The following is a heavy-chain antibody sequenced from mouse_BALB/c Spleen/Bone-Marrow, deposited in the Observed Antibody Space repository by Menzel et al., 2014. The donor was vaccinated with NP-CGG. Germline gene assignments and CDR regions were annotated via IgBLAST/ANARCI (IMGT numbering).Heavy chain of an antibody. CDR2: INPYNDGT. CDR1: GYTFTSYV. J-gene: IGHJ2*01. D-gene: IGHD2-14*01. V-gene: IGHV1-14*01. CDR3: AKGGNYRYDFDY. Sequence: EVQLQESGPELVKPGASVKMSCKASGYTFTSYVMHWVKQKPGQGLEWIGYINPYNDGTKYNEKFKGMATLTSDRSSSTAYMELSSLTSEDSAVYYCAKGGNYRYDFDYWGQGTTLTVSS.